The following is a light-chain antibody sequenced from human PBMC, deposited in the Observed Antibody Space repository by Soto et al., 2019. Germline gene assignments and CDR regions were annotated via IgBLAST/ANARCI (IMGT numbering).Light chain of an antibody. J-gene: IGLJ2*01. CDR3: QSSDSSLSVV. CDR2: GNS. V-gene: IGLV1-40*01. Sequence: QSVLTQPQSVSGAPGQRFTISCTGSSSNIGAGYDVHWYQQLPGTAPQLPIYGNSKRPSGVPDRFSGPKSGTSASLAITRLQAEDDADYYCQSSDSSLSVVFVGGTKLTVL. CDR1: SSNIGAGYD.